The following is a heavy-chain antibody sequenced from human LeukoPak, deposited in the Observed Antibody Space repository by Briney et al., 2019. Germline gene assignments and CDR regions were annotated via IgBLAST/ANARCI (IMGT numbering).Heavy chain of an antibody. CDR3: AREDLGYYGSGSYLREYFQH. J-gene: IGHJ1*01. CDR1: GFIFSNCW. D-gene: IGHD3-10*01. Sequence: PGGSLRLSCETSGFIFSNCWMTWVRQAPGKGLEWVANIKTDASEKYYADSVKGRFTISRDNAKMSLYLQMNSLRAEDTAVYYCAREDLGYYGSGSYLREYFQHWGQGTLVTVSS. CDR2: IKTDASEK. V-gene: IGHV3-7*01.